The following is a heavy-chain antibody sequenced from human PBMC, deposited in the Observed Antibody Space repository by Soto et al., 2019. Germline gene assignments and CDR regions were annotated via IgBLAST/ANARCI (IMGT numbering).Heavy chain of an antibody. Sequence: SVKVSCKASGGTFSSYTISWVRQAPGQGLEWMGRIIPLLGIANYAQKFQGRVTITADKSTSTAYMELSSLRSEDTAVYYCARDLDSYGSAPDYRAQRTLVTVSS. CDR2: IIPLLGIA. CDR1: GGTFSSYT. CDR3: ARDLDSYGSAPDY. V-gene: IGHV1-69*04. D-gene: IGHD5-18*01. J-gene: IGHJ4*02.